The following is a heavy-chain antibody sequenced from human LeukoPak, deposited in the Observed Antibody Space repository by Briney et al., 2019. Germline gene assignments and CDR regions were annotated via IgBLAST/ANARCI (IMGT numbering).Heavy chain of an antibody. CDR1: GFTFGDYA. D-gene: IGHD4-17*01. V-gene: IGHV3-49*03. Sequence: GGSLRLSCAPSGFTFGDYAMSWFRQAPGKGLEWVGFIRSKIYGGAIEYAASVKGRFTISRDDSKSIAYLQMNSLRTEDTGLYYCARDQLGGDPGNYYYYYMDVWGKGTTVTVPS. CDR2: IRSKIYGGAI. CDR3: ARDQLGGDPGNYYYYYMDV. J-gene: IGHJ6*03.